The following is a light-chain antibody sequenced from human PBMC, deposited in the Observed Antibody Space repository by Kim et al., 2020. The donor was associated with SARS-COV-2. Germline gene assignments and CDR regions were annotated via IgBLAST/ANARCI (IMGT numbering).Light chain of an antibody. Sequence: PGEAAKIPCAGNYIGNKNVQWYQQKAGQAPVLVISHDSDRPSEIPDRFSGSNSENPATLTISRVEAGDEADYYCQVWDGSTDHYVFGTGTKVTVL. V-gene: IGLV3-21*04. CDR2: HDS. J-gene: IGLJ1*01. CDR3: QVWDGSTDHYV. CDR1: YIGNKN.